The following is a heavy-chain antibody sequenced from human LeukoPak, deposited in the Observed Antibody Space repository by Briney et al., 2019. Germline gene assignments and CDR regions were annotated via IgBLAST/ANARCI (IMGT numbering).Heavy chain of an antibody. CDR2: INHSGST. V-gene: IGHV4-34*01. CDR1: GGSFSGYY. J-gene: IGHJ4*02. CDR3: ARGQGRGHFDY. D-gene: IGHD2-15*01. Sequence: SETLSLTCAVYGGSFSGYYWSWIRQPPGKGLEWIGEINHSGSTNYNPSLKSRVTISVDTSKNQFSLKLSSVTAADTAVYYCARGQGRGHFDYWGQGTLVTVSS.